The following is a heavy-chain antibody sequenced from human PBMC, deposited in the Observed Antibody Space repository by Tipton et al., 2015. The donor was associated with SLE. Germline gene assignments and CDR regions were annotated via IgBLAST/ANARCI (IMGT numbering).Heavy chain of an antibody. CDR3: ARDPMPSERLRGAFDI. J-gene: IGHJ3*02. Sequence: LRLSCTVSGGSISSSSYYWGWIRQPPGKGLEWIGSIYYSGSTYYNPSLKSRVTISVDTSKNQFSLKLSSVTAADTAVYYCARDPMPSERLRGAFDIWGQGTMVTVSS. V-gene: IGHV4-39*07. CDR1: GGSISSSSYY. CDR2: IYYSGST. D-gene: IGHD2-2*01.